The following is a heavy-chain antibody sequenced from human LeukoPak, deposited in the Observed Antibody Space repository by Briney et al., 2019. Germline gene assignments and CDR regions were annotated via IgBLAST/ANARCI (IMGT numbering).Heavy chain of an antibody. CDR3: ASQAGIAVAGFDY. J-gene: IGHJ4*02. CDR1: GGSISSGGYY. Sequence: PSQTLSLTCTVSGGSISSGGYYWSWIRQHPGKGLEWIGYIYCSGSTYYNPSLTSRVTISVDTSKNQFSLKLSSVTAADTAVYYCASQAGIAVAGFDYWGQGTLVTVSS. V-gene: IGHV4-31*03. CDR2: IYCSGST. D-gene: IGHD6-19*01.